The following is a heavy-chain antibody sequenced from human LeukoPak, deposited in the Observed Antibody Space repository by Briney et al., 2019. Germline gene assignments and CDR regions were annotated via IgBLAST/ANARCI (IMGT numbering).Heavy chain of an antibody. D-gene: IGHD6-13*01. V-gene: IGHV4-59*01. J-gene: IGHJ4*02. CDR1: GDSMSSYY. Sequence: SETLSLTCSVSGDSMSSYYWNWIRQPPGKGLEWIGNIYYSGSTDYNPSHKSRVTISVDTSKNQFSLKLSSVTAADTAVYFCARAASWYSVFDSWGQGTLVTVSS. CDR2: IYYSGST. CDR3: ARAASWYSVFDS.